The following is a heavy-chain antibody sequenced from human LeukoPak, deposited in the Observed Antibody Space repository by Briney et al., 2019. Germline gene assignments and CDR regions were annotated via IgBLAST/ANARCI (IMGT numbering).Heavy chain of an antibody. CDR1: GGSISSGSHY. V-gene: IGHV4-61*02. D-gene: IGHD4-11*01. Sequence: SQTLSLTCTVSGGSISSGSHYWSWIRQPAGKGLEWIGRIYTSGSTNYNPSLKSRVTISVDTSKNQFSLKLSSVTAADTAVYYCARVARVTVTSVVYYYMDVWGKGTTVTVSS. CDR3: ARVARVTVTSVVYYYMDV. J-gene: IGHJ6*03. CDR2: IYTSGST.